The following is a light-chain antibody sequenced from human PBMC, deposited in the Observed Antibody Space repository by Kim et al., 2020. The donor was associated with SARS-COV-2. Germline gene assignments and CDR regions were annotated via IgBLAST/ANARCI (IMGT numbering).Light chain of an antibody. J-gene: IGLJ3*02. CDR3: SSYTSSRTWV. Sequence: QSALTQPASVSGSPGQSITISCTGTSSDVGGYNYVSWYQQHPGKAPKLMVYDVSQRPSGASNRFSGSKSGNTASLTISGLQAEDEADYHCSSYTSSRTWVFGGGTQLTVL. CDR2: DVS. V-gene: IGLV2-14*01. CDR1: SSDVGGYNY.